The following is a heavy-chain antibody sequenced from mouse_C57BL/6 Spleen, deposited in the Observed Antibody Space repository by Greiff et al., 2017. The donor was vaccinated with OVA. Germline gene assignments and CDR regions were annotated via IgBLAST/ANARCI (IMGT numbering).Heavy chain of an antibody. Sequence: MQLQQPGAELVKPGASVKLSCKASGYTFTSYWMPWVKQRPGQGLEWIGMIHPNSGSTNYNEKFKSKATLTVDKSSSTAYMQLSSLTSEDSAVYYCARRGNYWYFDVWGTGTTVTVSS. D-gene: IGHD1-1*02. CDR2: IHPNSGST. CDR1: GYTFTSYW. J-gene: IGHJ1*03. CDR3: ARRGNYWYFDV. V-gene: IGHV1-64*01.